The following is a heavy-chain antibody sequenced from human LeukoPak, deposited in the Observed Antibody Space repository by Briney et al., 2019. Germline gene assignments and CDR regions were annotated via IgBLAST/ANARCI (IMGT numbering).Heavy chain of an antibody. D-gene: IGHD3-22*01. CDR3: AKLHYYDSSGYPYDAFDI. V-gene: IGHV3-23*01. CDR1: GFTFRSYW. CDR2: ISGSGGST. J-gene: IGHJ3*02. Sequence: PGGSLRLSCAASGFTFRSYWMSWVRQAPGKGLEWVSAISGSGGSTYYADSVKGRFTISRDNSKNTLYLQMNSLRAEDTAVYYCAKLHYYDSSGYPYDAFDIWGQGTMVTVSS.